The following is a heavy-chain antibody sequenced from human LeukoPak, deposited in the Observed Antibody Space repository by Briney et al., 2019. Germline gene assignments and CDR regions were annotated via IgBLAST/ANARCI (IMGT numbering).Heavy chain of an antibody. CDR1: GYTFTDYY. D-gene: IGHD3-3*01. V-gene: IGHV1-2*02. Sequence: ASVKVSCKASGYTFTDYYMHWVRQAPGQGLEWMGWINPNSGGTNYAQKFQGRVSMTRDTSISTAYMELSRLRSDDTAVYYCARGYYDFWSGYYNWFDPWGQGTLVTVSS. CDR3: ARGYYDFWSGYYNWFDP. J-gene: IGHJ5*02. CDR2: INPNSGGT.